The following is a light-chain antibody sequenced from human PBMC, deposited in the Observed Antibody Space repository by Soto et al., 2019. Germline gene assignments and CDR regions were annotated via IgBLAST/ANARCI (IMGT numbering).Light chain of an antibody. CDR3: CSYAGSYIFV. Sequence: QSVLTQPRSVSGSPGRSVSISCTGTSSVVGGYTSVSWYQQYPGQAPKLMIFDVTKRPSGVPDRFSGSKSGNTASLTISGLQAEDEADYYCCSYAGSYIFVFGSGTKVTV. V-gene: IGLV2-11*01. CDR1: SSVVGGYTS. J-gene: IGLJ1*01. CDR2: DVT.